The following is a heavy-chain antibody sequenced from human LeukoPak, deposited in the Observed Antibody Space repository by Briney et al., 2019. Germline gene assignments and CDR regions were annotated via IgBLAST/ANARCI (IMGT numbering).Heavy chain of an antibody. CDR3: ARGPRFAIRMIVVVTKGHFDY. D-gene: IGHD3-22*01. J-gene: IGHJ4*02. Sequence: GGSLRLSCAASGFTFSSYAMSWVRQAPGKGLEWLAFIRYDGSNKYYADSMKGRLTISRDNSKNTLYLEMNSLRPEDTAMYYCARGPRFAIRMIVVVTKGHFDYWGQGTLVTVSS. V-gene: IGHV3-30*02. CDR1: GFTFSSYA. CDR2: IRYDGSNK.